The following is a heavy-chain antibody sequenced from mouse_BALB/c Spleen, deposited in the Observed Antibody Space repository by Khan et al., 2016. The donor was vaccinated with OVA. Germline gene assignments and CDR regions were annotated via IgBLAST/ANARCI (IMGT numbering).Heavy chain of an antibody. V-gene: IGHV3-2*02. D-gene: IGHD2-3*01. Sequence: EVQLQESGPGLVKPSQSLSLTCTVTGYSITSDYAWNWIRQFPGNKLEWMGYISSRGSTNYNPALQSRIFITRDTSQNQFLLQLNSFPTDDTATYYCARDGSRYNYAMDYWGQGTSVTVSS. J-gene: IGHJ4*01. CDR1: GYSITSDYA. CDR2: ISSRGST. CDR3: ARDGSRYNYAMDY.